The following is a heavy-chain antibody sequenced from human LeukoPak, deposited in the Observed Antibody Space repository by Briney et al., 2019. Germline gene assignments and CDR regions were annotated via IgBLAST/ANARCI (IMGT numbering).Heavy chain of an antibody. Sequence: GSSVKVSCKTSGGTFNNSAISWVRQAPGQGLEWMGWINPNSGGTNYAQKFQGRVTMTRDTSISTAYMELSRLRSDDTAVYYCARNGGSDANDAFDIWGQGTMVTVSS. V-gene: IGHV1-2*02. CDR3: ARNGGSDANDAFDI. CDR2: INPNSGGT. D-gene: IGHD7-27*01. J-gene: IGHJ3*02. CDR1: GGTFNNSA.